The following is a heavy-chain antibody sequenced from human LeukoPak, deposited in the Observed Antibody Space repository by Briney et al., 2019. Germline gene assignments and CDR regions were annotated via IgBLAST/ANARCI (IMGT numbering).Heavy chain of an antibody. CDR2: INHSGRT. D-gene: IGHD1-7*01. V-gene: IGHV4-34*01. J-gene: IGHJ4*02. CDR3: ARQAQLITTKIITGTTSGLDY. Sequence: SETLSLTCAVYGGSFSGYYWSWIRQPPGKGLEWIGEINHSGRTNYNPSLKSRVTISVDTSKNQFSLNLISVTAADTAVYYCARQAQLITTKIITGTTSGLDYWGQGTLVTVFS. CDR1: GGSFSGYY.